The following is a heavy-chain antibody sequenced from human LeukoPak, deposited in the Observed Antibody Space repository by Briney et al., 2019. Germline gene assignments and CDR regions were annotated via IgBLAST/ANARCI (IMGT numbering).Heavy chain of an antibody. D-gene: IGHD6-19*01. V-gene: IGHV1-8*01. CDR2: MNPNSGNT. J-gene: IGHJ4*02. CDR1: GYTFTSYD. Sequence: ASVKVSCKASGYTFTSYDINWVRQATGQGLEWMGWMNPNSGNTGYAQKFQGRVTMTRNTSISTAYMELSSLRSEDTAVYYCATGSPYSSGWWGVDYWGQGTLVTVSS. CDR3: ATGSPYSSGWWGVDY.